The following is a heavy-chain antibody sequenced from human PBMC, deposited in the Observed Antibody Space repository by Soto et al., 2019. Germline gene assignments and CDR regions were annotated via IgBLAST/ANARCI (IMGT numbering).Heavy chain of an antibody. CDR2: VYATGTS. D-gene: IGHD4-17*01. CDR3: VRDGSKTLRDCFDP. CDR1: GGSMSKFY. Sequence: SETLSLTCSVSGGSMSKFYWSWIRKTAGKGLEGMGRVYATGTSDYNPSLRSRIAMSVDISKKTFSLRLRSVTAADTGVYYCVRDGSKTLRDCFDPWGQGILVTVSS. V-gene: IGHV4-4*07. J-gene: IGHJ5*02.